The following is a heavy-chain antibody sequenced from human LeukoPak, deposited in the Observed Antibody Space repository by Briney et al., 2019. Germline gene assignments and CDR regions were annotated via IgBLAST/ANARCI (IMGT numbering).Heavy chain of an antibody. CDR2: ISYDGSNK. Sequence: GGSLRLSCAASGFTFSSYAMHWVRQAPGKGLEWVAVISYDGSNKYYADSVKGRFTISRDNSKNTLYLQMNSLRAEDTAVYYCASLSSSWYVDYWGQGTLVTVSS. J-gene: IGHJ4*02. D-gene: IGHD6-13*01. CDR3: ASLSSSWYVDY. V-gene: IGHV3-30*04. CDR1: GFTFSSYA.